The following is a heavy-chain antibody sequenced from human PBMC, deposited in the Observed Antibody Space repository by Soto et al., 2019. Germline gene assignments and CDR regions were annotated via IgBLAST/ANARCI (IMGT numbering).Heavy chain of an antibody. Sequence: SSETLSLTCTVSGGSISSGDYYWSWIRQPPGKGLEWIGYIYYSGSTYYNPSLKSRVTISVDTSKNQFSLKLSSVTAADTAVYYCARGFSNYGVYWFDPWGQGTLVTVSS. CDR3: ARGFSNYGVYWFDP. J-gene: IGHJ5*02. D-gene: IGHD4-4*01. CDR1: GGSISSGDYY. CDR2: IYYSGST. V-gene: IGHV4-30-4*01.